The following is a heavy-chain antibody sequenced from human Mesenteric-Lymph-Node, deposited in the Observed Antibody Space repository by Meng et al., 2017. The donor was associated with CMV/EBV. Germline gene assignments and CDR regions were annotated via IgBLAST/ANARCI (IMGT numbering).Heavy chain of an antibody. CDR1: GFTFSDNY. Sequence: GGSLRLSCAASGFTFSDNYMSWIRQVPGKGLEWVSYISSGSSTIYYADSVKGRFTISRDNAKNSLYLQMNSLRAEDTAVYYCARDPRAMVRGVIWGPGRFDPWGQGTLVTVSS. D-gene: IGHD3-10*01. CDR2: ISSGSSTI. J-gene: IGHJ5*02. CDR3: ARDPRAMVRGVIWGPGRFDP. V-gene: IGHV3-11*04.